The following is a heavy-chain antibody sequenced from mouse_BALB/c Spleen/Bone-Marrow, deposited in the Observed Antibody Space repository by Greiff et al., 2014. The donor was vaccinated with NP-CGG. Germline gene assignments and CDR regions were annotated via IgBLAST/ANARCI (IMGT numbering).Heavy chain of an antibody. CDR1: GYTFTTYR. CDR2: INPSTGNT. V-gene: IGHV1-4*01. D-gene: IGHD2-4*01. CDR3: ARGLRDWYFDV. Sequence: VKLVESGAELAKPGASVKMSCKASGYTFTTYRIHWVKQRPGQGLEWIGYINPSTGNTEYNQKFRDRATLTADKSSSTPYMQLSSLTSEDSAVYYCARGLRDWYFDVWGAGTTVTVSS. J-gene: IGHJ1*01.